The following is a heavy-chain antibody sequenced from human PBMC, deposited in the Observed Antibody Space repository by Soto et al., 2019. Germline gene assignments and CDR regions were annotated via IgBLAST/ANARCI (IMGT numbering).Heavy chain of an antibody. CDR1: GYSFTSYW. Sequence: GESLKISCKGSGYSFTSYWIGWVRQMPGKGLEWMGIIYPGDSDTRYSPSFQGQVTISADKSISTAYLQWSSLKASDTAMYYCARLGGGGSGYGYYYYYYYIDVWGKGTTVTVSS. CDR3: ARLGGGGSGYGYYYYYYYIDV. V-gene: IGHV5-51*01. D-gene: IGHD5-12*01. CDR2: IYPGDSDT. J-gene: IGHJ6*03.